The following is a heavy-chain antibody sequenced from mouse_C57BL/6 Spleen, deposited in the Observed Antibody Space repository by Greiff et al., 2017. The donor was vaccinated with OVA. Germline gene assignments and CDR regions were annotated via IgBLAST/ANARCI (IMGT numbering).Heavy chain of an antibody. CDR1: GYTFTDYY. CDR2: INPNNGGT. Sequence: EVQLQQSGPELVKPGASVKISCKASGYTFTDYYMNWVKQSHGKSLEWIGDINPNNGGTSYNQKFKGKATLTVDKSSSTAYMELRSLTSEDSAVYYCARGSYYYGSSYEGWYFDVWGTGTTVTVSS. D-gene: IGHD1-1*01. CDR3: ARGSYYYGSSYEGWYFDV. J-gene: IGHJ1*03. V-gene: IGHV1-26*01.